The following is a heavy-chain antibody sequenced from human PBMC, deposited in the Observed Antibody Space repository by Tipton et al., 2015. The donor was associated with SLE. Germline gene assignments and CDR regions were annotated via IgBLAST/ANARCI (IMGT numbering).Heavy chain of an antibody. D-gene: IGHD2-2*01. Sequence: TLSLTCTVSDGSISSSNYYWSWIRQPPGKGLEWIAYIYHGGSGSTNYNPSLKSRVTMSEDTSKNQFSLRLSSVTAADTAVYCCASYQCRFLLSHSYHFMNVWGKGTSVIVSS. CDR3: ASYQCRFLLSHSYHFMNV. J-gene: IGHJ6*03. CDR2: IYHGGSGST. CDR1: DGSISSSNYY. V-gene: IGHV4-61*05.